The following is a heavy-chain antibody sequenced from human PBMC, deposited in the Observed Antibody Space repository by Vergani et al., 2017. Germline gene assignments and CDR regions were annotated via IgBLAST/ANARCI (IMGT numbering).Heavy chain of an antibody. CDR3: AGQYSSGSLYNWFDP. Sequence: EVQLVQSGAEVKKPGESLKIFCKGSGYSFTSYWIGWVRQMPGKGLEWMGIIYPGDSDIKYSPSFQGQVTISADKSISTAYLQWSSLKTSDTTIYYCAGQYSSGSLYNWFDPWGQGTLVTVSS. D-gene: IGHD6-19*01. CDR1: GYSFTSYW. J-gene: IGHJ5*02. V-gene: IGHV5-51*01. CDR2: IYPGDSDI.